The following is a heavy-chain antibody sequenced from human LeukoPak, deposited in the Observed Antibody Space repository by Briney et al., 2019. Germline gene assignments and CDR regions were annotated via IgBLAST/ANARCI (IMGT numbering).Heavy chain of an antibody. V-gene: IGHV4-34*01. Sequence: SETLSLTCAVYGGSFSGYYWSWIRQPPGKGLEWIGEINHSGSTNYNPSLKSRVTISVDTSKNQFSLKLSSVTAADTAVYYCARGGLRYFGWSNWFDPWGQGTLVTVSS. CDR1: GGSFSGYY. CDR2: INHSGST. CDR3: ARGGLRYFGWSNWFDP. D-gene: IGHD3-9*01. J-gene: IGHJ5*02.